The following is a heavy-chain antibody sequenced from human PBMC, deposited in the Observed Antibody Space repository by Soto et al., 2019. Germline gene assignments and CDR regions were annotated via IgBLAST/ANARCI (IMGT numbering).Heavy chain of an antibody. D-gene: IGHD3-10*01. CDR2: IDPSDSYT. CDR3: ARRPDGSGHYYYYGMDV. Sequence: EVQLVQSGAEVKKPGESLRISCKGSGYSFTSYWIAWVRQMPGKGLEWMGRIDPSDSYTNYSPSFQGHVTISADKSIRTADLRWCSLKASDTAMDYCARRPDGSGHYYYYGMDVRGQGAKVTVSS. CDR1: GYSFTSYW. J-gene: IGHJ6*01. V-gene: IGHV5-10-1*01.